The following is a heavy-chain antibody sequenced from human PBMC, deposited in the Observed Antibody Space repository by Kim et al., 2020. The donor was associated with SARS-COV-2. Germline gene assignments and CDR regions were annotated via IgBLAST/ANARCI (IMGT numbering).Heavy chain of an antibody. J-gene: IGHJ4*02. Sequence: GGSTYYADSVKGRFTISRDNSKNTLYLQMSSLRAEDTAVYYCVAVAGTGYWGQGTLVTVSS. CDR2: GGST. V-gene: IGHV3-64D*09. D-gene: IGHD6-19*01. CDR3: VAVAGTGY.